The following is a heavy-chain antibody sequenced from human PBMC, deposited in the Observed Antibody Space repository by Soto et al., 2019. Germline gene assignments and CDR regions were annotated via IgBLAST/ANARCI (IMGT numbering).Heavy chain of an antibody. CDR1: GYSFTSYY. CDR2: IYPGDSDT. J-gene: IGHJ4*02. CDR3: ARLSYSSTWLYYFDY. V-gene: IGHV5-51*01. Sequence: PGESLKISCKGSGYSFTSYYIGWVRQMPGKGLEWMGIIYPGDSDTRYSPSFQGQVTISADKSITTAYLQWSSLKASGTAMYYCARLSYSSTWLYYFDYWGQGTLVTVSS. D-gene: IGHD6-13*01.